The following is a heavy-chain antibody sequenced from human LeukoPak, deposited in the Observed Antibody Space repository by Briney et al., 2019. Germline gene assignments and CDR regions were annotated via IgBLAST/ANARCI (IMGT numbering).Heavy chain of an antibody. Sequence: PSETLSLTCTVSGGSISSSSYYWGWLRQPPGKGLEWIGSIYYSGSTYYNPSLKSRVTISVDTSKNQFSLKLSSVTAADTAVYYCARGPYSSGWYGFDYWGQGTLVTVSS. V-gene: IGHV4-39*07. CDR3: ARGPYSSGWYGFDY. J-gene: IGHJ4*02. CDR2: IYYSGST. CDR1: GGSISSSSYY. D-gene: IGHD6-19*01.